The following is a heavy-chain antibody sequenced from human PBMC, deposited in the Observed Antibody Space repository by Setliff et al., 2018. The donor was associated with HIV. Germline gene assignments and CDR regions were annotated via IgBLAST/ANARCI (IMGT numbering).Heavy chain of an antibody. CDR3: ARQVSGWDAFDI. J-gene: IGHJ3*02. CDR2: VYISGST. V-gene: IGHV4-4*07. D-gene: IGHD3-10*01. CDR1: GGSFGDYY. Sequence: LSLTCTLSGGSFGDYYWSWLRQPAGKGLEWIGRVYISGSTDYNPSLKSRVTISVDTSKNVFFLKMSSVTAADTAVYYCARQVSGWDAFDIWGRGTVVTVSS.